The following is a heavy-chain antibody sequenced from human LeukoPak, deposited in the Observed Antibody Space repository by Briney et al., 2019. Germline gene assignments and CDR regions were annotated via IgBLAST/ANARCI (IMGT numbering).Heavy chain of an antibody. CDR3: AKDRCSNGNGCYFYYMYV. CDR2: IQKDGSNE. J-gene: IGHJ6*03. V-gene: IGHV3-30*02. Sequence: GGSLRLSCAASGFTFSSYGMHWVRQAPGKGLEWVAYIQKDGSNEQYADAVKGRFRISRDSSKNILYLQMNSLRAEDTAVYYCAKDRCSNGNGCYFYYMYVGDKGCTVTISS. D-gene: IGHD2-8*01. CDR1: GFTFSSYG.